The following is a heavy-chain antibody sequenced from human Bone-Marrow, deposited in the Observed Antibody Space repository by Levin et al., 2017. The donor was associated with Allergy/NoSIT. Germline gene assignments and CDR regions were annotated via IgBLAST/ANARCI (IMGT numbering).Heavy chain of an antibody. CDR2: IWYDGSNK. J-gene: IGHJ4*02. D-gene: IGHD2-8*01. V-gene: IGHV3-33*01. CDR3: ARLLGYCTNGVCYRRWNYFDY. Sequence: GGSLRLSCAASGFTFSSYGMHWVRQAPGKGLEWVAVIWYDGSNKYYADSVKGRFTISRDNSKNTLYLQMNSLRAEDTAVYYCARLLGYCTNGVCYRRWNYFDYWGQGTLVTVSS. CDR1: GFTFSSYG.